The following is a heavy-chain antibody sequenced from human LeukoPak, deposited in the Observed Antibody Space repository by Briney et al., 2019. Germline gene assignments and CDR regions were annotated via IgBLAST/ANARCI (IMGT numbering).Heavy chain of an antibody. CDR1: GDSVSGHSAA. CDR3: TRESAATDNFYFDL. Sequence: SQTLSLTCAISGDSVSGHSAAWHWIRQSPSRGLEWLGRTYYRSKWYNDYAISVKSRITINPDTSKNQFSLQLNSATPEDTAVYYCTRESAATDNFYFDLWGRGTLVTVSS. CDR2: TYYRSKWYN. D-gene: IGHD6-13*01. J-gene: IGHJ2*01. V-gene: IGHV6-1*01.